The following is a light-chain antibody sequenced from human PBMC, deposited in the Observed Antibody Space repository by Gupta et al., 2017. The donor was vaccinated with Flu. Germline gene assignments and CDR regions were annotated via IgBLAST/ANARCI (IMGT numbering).Light chain of an antibody. CDR3: QQYHNRPWT. V-gene: IGKV3-15*01. CDR2: GAS. J-gene: IGKJ1*01. CDR1: QSVSNN. Sequence: SPATLSLSPGEGVTLSCRASQSVSNNLAWYQQRPGQAPRLVLYGASRRATDIPARFSGGGSGTEFTLTISSLQSEDFAIYHCQQYHNRPWTFGQGTRVEIK.